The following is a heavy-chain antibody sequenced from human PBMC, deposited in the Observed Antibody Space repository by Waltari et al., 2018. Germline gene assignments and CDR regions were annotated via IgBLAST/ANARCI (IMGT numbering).Heavy chain of an antibody. Sequence: QVQLVQSGAEVKKPGSSVKVSCKASGGTFSSYAISWVRPAPGQGLEWMGGIIPIFGTANYAQKFQGRVTITADESTSTAYMELSSLRSEDTAVYYCASHLPFYGSGSRLHAFDIWGQGTMVTVSS. V-gene: IGHV1-69*13. D-gene: IGHD3-10*01. CDR1: GGTFSSYA. J-gene: IGHJ3*02. CDR3: ASHLPFYGSGSRLHAFDI. CDR2: IIPIFGTA.